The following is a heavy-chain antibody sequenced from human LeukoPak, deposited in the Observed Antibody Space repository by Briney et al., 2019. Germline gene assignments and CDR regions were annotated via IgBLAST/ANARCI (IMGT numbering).Heavy chain of an antibody. CDR3: AKDLSLLPAAKQSQLFDY. D-gene: IGHD2-2*01. CDR2: ISGSGGST. Sequence: QTGGSLRLSCAASGFTFSSYAMSWVRQAPGKGLEWVSAISGSGGSTYYADSVKGRFTISRDNSKNTLYLQMNSLRAEDTAIYYCAKDLSLLPAAKQSQLFDYWGQGTLVTVSS. V-gene: IGHV3-23*01. J-gene: IGHJ4*02. CDR1: GFTFSSYA.